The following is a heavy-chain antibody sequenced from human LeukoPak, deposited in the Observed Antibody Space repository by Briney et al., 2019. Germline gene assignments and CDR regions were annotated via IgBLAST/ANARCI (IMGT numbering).Heavy chain of an antibody. CDR3: ARGPSGYVATSFDY. CDR2: ISSSSSYI. V-gene: IGHV3-21*01. J-gene: IGHJ4*02. Sequence: GSLRLSCAASGFTFSSYSMNWVRQAPGKGLEWVSSISSSSSYIYYADSVKGRFTISRDNAKNSLYLQMNSLRAEDTAVYYCARGPSGYVATSFDYWGQGTLVTVSS. D-gene: IGHD5-12*01. CDR1: GFTFSSYS.